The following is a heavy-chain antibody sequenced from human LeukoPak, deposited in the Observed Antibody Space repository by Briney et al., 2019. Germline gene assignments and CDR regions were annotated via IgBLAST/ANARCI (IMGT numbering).Heavy chain of an antibody. CDR3: ARDSYDFWSGYPYYFDY. D-gene: IGHD3-3*01. J-gene: IGHJ4*02. Sequence: SETLSLTCTVSGGSISSSSYYWGWIRQPPGKGLEWIGSIYYSGSTYYNPSLKSRVTISVDTSKNQFSLKLSSVTAADTAVYYCARDSYDFWSGYPYYFDYWGQGTLVTASS. CDR2: IYYSGST. V-gene: IGHV4-39*07. CDR1: GGSISSSSYY.